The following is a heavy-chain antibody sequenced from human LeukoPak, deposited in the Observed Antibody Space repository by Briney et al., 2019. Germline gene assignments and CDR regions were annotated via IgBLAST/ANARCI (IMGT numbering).Heavy chain of an antibody. CDR1: GFILSNYA. CDR2: ISERGGST. V-gene: IGHV3-23*01. D-gene: IGHD3-10*01. J-gene: IGHJ4*02. CDR3: AKRGVVIRGILVIGYHTEAYHYDY. Sequence: QTGGSLRLSCVVSGFILSNYAMSWVRQAPGKGLEWVSYISERGGSTTYADSVKGRFTISRDNSLNTVYLQMNSLRAEDTAVYFCAKRGVVIRGILVIGYHTEAYHYDYWGQGTVVTVSS.